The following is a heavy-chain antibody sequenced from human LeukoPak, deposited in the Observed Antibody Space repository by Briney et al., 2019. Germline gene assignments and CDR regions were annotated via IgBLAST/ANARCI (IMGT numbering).Heavy chain of an antibody. J-gene: IGHJ3*02. V-gene: IGHV4-34*01. Sequence: SETLSLTCAVYGGSFSGYYWSWIRQPPGKGLEWIGEINHSGSTNYNPSLKSRVTISVDTSKNQFSLKLSSVTAADMAVYYCASLYLNDIVVVPAAVSLHQDAFDIWGQGTMVTVSS. CDR2: INHSGST. CDR1: GGSFSGYY. D-gene: IGHD2-2*01. CDR3: ASLYLNDIVVVPAAVSLHQDAFDI.